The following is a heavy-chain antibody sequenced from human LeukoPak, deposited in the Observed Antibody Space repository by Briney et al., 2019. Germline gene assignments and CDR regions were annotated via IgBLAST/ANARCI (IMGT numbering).Heavy chain of an antibody. D-gene: IGHD1-26*01. CDR2: IYYSGST. J-gene: IGHJ4*02. CDR3: ARGAVGATTPFDY. CDR1: GGSISSYY. Sequence: SETLSLTCTVSGGSISSYYWSWIRQPPGKGLEWIGYIYYSGSTNYNPSLKSRVTISVDTSKNQFSLKLSSVTAEDTAVYYCARGAVGATTPFDYWGQGTLVTVSS. V-gene: IGHV4-59*01.